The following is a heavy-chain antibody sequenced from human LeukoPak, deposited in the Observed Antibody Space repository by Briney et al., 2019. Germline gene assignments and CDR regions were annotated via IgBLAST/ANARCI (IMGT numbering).Heavy chain of an antibody. D-gene: IGHD5-18*01. Sequence: ETLSLTCAVYGGSFSGYYWSWIRQPPGKGLEWIGEINHSGSTNYNPSHKSRVTISVDTSKNQFSLKLSSVTAADTAVYYCASARGYSYGFYYYYGMDVWGQGTTVTVSS. CDR1: GGSFSGYY. J-gene: IGHJ6*02. V-gene: IGHV4-34*01. CDR2: INHSGST. CDR3: ASARGYSYGFYYYYGMDV.